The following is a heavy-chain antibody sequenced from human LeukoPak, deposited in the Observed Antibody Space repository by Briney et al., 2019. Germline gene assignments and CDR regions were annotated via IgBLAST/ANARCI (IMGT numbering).Heavy chain of an antibody. V-gene: IGHV4-4*07. CDR2: IYTSGST. CDR3: ARGEGGSIDYYFDY. Sequence: SETLSLTRTVSGGSISSYYWSWIPQPAGKGLEWIGRIYTSGSTNYNPSLKSRVTMSVDTSKNQFSLKLSSVTAADTAVYYCARGEGGSIDYYFDYWGQGTLVTVSS. D-gene: IGHD2-15*01. CDR1: GGSISSYY. J-gene: IGHJ4*02.